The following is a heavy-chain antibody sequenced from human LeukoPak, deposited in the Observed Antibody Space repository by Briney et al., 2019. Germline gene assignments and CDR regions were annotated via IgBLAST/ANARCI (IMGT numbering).Heavy chain of an antibody. J-gene: IGHJ4*02. CDR1: GGTFSSYA. V-gene: IGHV1-69*05. CDR2: IIPIFGTA. CDR3: ARLPTYCSGGSCPYTNDY. D-gene: IGHD2-15*01. Sequence: ASVKVSCKASGGTFSSYAISWVRQAPGQGLEWMGGIIPIFGTANYAQKFQGRVTITTDESTSTAYMELSSLRSEDTAVYYCARLPTYCSGGSCPYTNDYWGQRTLVTVSS.